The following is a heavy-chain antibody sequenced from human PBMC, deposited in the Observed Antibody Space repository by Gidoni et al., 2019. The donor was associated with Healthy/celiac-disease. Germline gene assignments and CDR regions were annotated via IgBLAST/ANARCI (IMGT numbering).Heavy chain of an antibody. Sequence: QVQLQESGPGLVKTSETRSPTCTVAGGAISSYYWSWSRTPAGTGLAWIGRIYTSGSTNYNPSLKLRVTLSVDTSKNQFSLKLRSVTAADTAVYYCARDGCGSYASFDYWGQGTLVTVSS. D-gene: IGHD1-26*01. V-gene: IGHV4-4*07. CDR3: ARDGCGSYASFDY. J-gene: IGHJ4*02. CDR1: GGAISSYY. CDR2: IYTSGST.